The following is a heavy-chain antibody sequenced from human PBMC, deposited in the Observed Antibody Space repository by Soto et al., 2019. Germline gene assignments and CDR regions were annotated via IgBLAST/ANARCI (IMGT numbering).Heavy chain of an antibody. CDR1: GYTFTSYG. D-gene: IGHD6-13*01. Sequence: ASVKVSCKASGYTFTSYGISWVRQAPGQGLEWMGWISAYNGNTNYAQKLQGRVTMTTDTSTSTAYMELRSLRAEDSAVYYCAKKGATLSAPGPLDYWGQGTLVTVSS. J-gene: IGHJ4*02. CDR2: ISAYNGNT. V-gene: IGHV1-18*01. CDR3: AKKGATLSAPGPLDY.